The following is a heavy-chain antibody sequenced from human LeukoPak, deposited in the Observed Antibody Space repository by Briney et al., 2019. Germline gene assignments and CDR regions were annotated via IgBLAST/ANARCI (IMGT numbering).Heavy chain of an antibody. Sequence: PGGSLRLSCVASGLTFSTYSMNWVRQAPGKGLEWVSYISVSSDTIYYADSVKGRFTISRDDAKNSLFLQMNSLVADDTAIYYCATSANGIQFWRSLHYWGQGSLVTVSS. CDR3: ATSANGIQFWRSLHY. D-gene: IGHD5-18*01. V-gene: IGHV3-48*01. J-gene: IGHJ4*02. CDR2: ISVSSDTI. CDR1: GLTFSTYS.